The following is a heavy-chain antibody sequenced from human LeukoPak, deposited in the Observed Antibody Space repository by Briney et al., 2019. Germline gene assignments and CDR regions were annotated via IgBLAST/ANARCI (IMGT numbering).Heavy chain of an antibody. Sequence: GGSLRLSCAASGFTFSTYSMNWVRQAPGKGLEWVSSISSSSSYIYYADSVKGRFTISRDNAKKSVYLQMNSLRAEDTAVYYCARQTPTPISHDAFDIWGQGTMVTVSS. CDR3: ARQTPTPISHDAFDI. D-gene: IGHD2-15*01. V-gene: IGHV3-21*01. J-gene: IGHJ3*02. CDR1: GFTFSTYS. CDR2: ISSSSSYI.